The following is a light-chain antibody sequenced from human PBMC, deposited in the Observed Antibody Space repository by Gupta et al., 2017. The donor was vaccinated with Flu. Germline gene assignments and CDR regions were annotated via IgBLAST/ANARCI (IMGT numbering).Light chain of an antibody. CDR1: QDIHTW. CDR3: QQANSIPVT. V-gene: IGKV1D-12*01. Sequence: DMQMTQPPSSVAASVGDRVTITCRASQDIHTWLAWYQQKPGKAPKLLISAASTLQSGVPSRFSGSGSGTDFTLTITSLQPEDFATYYCQQANSIPVTFGNGTKVEIK. J-gene: IGKJ1*01. CDR2: AAS.